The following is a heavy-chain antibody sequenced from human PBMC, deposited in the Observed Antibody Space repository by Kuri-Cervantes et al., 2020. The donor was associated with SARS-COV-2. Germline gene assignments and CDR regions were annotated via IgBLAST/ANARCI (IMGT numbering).Heavy chain of an antibody. CDR3: AMEKGPSGGAIAY. CDR2: IYDSGST. Sequence: GESLKISCAASGLSVFNKYMSWVRQAPGKGLEWVSIIYDSGSTYYRDPVKGRFTISRDSSKNTLSLQMNSLRVEDTAVYYCAMEKGPSGGAIAYWGQGTLVTVSS. V-gene: IGHV3-53*01. D-gene: IGHD6-19*01. CDR1: GLSVFNKY. J-gene: IGHJ4*02.